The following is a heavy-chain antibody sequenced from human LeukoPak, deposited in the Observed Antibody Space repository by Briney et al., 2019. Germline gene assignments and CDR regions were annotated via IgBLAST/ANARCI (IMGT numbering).Heavy chain of an antibody. CDR3: ARHGDCYDSSGPYGMDV. CDR2: ISHSGST. V-gene: IGHV4-30-2*01. J-gene: IGHJ6*02. D-gene: IGHD3-22*01. CDR1: GCSISSGGYS. Sequence: SETLSLTCAVSGCSISSGGYSWSWIRQPPGKGLEWIGYISHSGSTYYNPSLKSRVTMSVDMSKNQYPLKLNSVTAADTAVFYCARHGDCYDSSGPYGMDVWGQGTTVTVSS.